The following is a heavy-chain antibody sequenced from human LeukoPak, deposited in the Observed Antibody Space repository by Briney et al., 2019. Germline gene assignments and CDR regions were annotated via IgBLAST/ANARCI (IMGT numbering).Heavy chain of an antibody. V-gene: IGHV4-59*01. CDR1: GGSISSYY. Sequence: SGTLSLTCTVSGGSISSYYWSWIRQPPGKGLEWIGYIYYSGTTSYNPSLKSRVTISVDTSRKQFSLKLTSVTAADTAVYYCARVGFSSGWHFDYWGQGALVTVSS. CDR3: ARVGFSSGWHFDY. CDR2: IYYSGTT. D-gene: IGHD6-19*01. J-gene: IGHJ4*02.